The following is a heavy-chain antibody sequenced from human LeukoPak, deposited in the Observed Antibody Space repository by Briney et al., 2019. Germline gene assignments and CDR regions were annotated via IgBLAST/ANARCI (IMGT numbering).Heavy chain of an antibody. D-gene: IGHD4-23*01. J-gene: IGHJ4*02. Sequence: SETLSLTCTVSGGSISSGDYYWSWIRQPPGKGLEWIGSIYYSGNTYYNPSLKSRVTISIDTSKSQFSLKLSSVTAADTAVYYCANSANYGGNSGYFDYWGQGTLVAVSS. CDR3: ANSANYGGNSGYFDY. V-gene: IGHV4-39*01. CDR2: IYYSGNT. CDR1: GGSISSGDYY.